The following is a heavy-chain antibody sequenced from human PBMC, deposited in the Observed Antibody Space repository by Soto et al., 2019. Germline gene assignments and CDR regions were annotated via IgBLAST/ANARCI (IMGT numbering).Heavy chain of an antibody. CDR3: ARAFYGDYAAYHYGMDV. V-gene: IGHV4-38-2*01. J-gene: IGHJ6*02. D-gene: IGHD4-17*01. CDR1: DYSIGSAYH. CDR2: IYHSGTT. Sequence: AETLSLTCAFSDYSIGSAYHWGCIRQPPVKGLEWIVNIYHSGTTYYNPSLESRVTISVDTSNNQFSLKLNSVTAADTAVYYCARAFYGDYAAYHYGMDVWGQGTPVTVSS.